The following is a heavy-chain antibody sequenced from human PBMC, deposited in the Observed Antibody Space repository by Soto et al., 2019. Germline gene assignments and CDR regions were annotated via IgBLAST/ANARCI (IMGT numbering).Heavy chain of an antibody. CDR1: GGSISSGGYY. V-gene: IGHV4-31*01. J-gene: IGHJ4*02. CDR3: ARSSQSTVTVFDY. D-gene: IGHD4-17*01. Sequence: QVQLQESGPGLVKPSQTLSLTCTVSGGSISSGGYYWSWIRQHPGKGLEWIGYIYYSGSTYYNPSLKNPVTISVDTSKNQFSLKLSSETAADTAVYYCARSSQSTVTVFDYWGQGTLVTVSS. CDR2: IYYSGST.